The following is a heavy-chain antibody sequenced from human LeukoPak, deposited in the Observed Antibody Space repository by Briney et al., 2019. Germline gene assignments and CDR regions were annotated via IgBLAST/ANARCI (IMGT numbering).Heavy chain of an antibody. J-gene: IGHJ5*02. CDR2: ISSSSNYI. Sequence: GGSLRLSCAASGFSFSSYSMKWVRQAPGKGLEWVSSISSSSNYIYYADSVKGRFTISRDNSKNTLYLQMNSLRAEDTAVYYCARAGVYYYGSGSYYNAGFSWFDPWGQGTLVTVSS. CDR3: ARAGVYYYGSGSYYNAGFSWFDP. CDR1: GFSFSSYS. D-gene: IGHD3-10*01. V-gene: IGHV3-21*01.